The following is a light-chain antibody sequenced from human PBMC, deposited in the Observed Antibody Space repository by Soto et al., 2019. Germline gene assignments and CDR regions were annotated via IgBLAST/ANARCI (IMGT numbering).Light chain of an antibody. J-gene: IGKJ1*01. CDR2: KTS. CDR3: QYYNNYCWT. CDR1: QSISSW. Sequence: DIQLTQSPSTLSASVGDRVTITCRASQSISSWLAWYQQKPGKAPKFLIYKTSNLESGVPSRFSGSGSGTEFTLTISTRQPHDFATDYSQYYNNYCWTFGQGTKVEIK. V-gene: IGKV1-5*03.